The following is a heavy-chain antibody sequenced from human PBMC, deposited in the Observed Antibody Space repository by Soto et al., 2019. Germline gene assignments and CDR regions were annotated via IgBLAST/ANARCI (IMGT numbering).Heavy chain of an antibody. V-gene: IGHV1-46*04. CDR3: ARDNSAANGVLDH. CDR2: INPSARSA. J-gene: IGHJ4*02. Sequence: ASVKVSCKASGYTFTNYYLHWVRQAPGQGLEWVGMINPSARSASYAQKLRGRLTMDRDTSTTTVYMELSRLTSEDTAVYYYARDNSAANGVLDHWGLGTLVTVSS. CDR1: GYTFTNYY. D-gene: IGHD1-1*01.